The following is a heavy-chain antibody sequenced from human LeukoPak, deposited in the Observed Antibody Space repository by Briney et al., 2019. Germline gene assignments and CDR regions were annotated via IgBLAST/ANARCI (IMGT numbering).Heavy chain of an antibody. D-gene: IGHD1-26*01. CDR1: GYTLTELS. Sequence: GASVKVSCKVSGYTLTELSMHWVRQAPGKGLEWMGGFDPEDGETIYAQKFQGRVTMTEDTSTDTAYMELSSLRSEDTAVYYCARESSEPGATDNWFDPWGQGTLVTVSS. V-gene: IGHV1-24*01. CDR3: ARESSEPGATDNWFDP. J-gene: IGHJ5*02. CDR2: FDPEDGET.